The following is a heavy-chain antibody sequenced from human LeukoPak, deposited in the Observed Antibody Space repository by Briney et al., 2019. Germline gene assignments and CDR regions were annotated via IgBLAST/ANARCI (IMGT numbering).Heavy chain of an antibody. J-gene: IGHJ4*02. CDR3: ANWGGTHYYDSSGYSRPSRRTRR. V-gene: IGHV3-23*01. Sequence: QSGGSLRLSCAASGFTFSSYAMSWVRQAPGKGLEWVSAISGSGGSTYYADSVKGRFTISRDNSKNTLYLQMNSLRAEDTAVYYCANWGGTHYYDSSGYSRPSRRTRRWGQGTLVTVSS. CDR1: GFTFSSYA. CDR2: ISGSGGST. D-gene: IGHD3-22*01.